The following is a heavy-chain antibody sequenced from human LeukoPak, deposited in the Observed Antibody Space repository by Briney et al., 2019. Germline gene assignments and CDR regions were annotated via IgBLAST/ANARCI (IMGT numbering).Heavy chain of an antibody. CDR1: GFTLSDYF. D-gene: IGHD6-13*01. Sequence: GGSLRLSCAASGFTLSDYFMIWVRQIPAKGLQWVAYMSKTGATIQYEDAAKGRFTISRDNSKNTLYLQMNSLRAEDTAVYYCARPAGSRYSSSWSSFQHWGQGTLVTVSS. CDR3: ARPAGSRYSSSWSSFQH. CDR2: MSKTGATI. J-gene: IGHJ1*01. V-gene: IGHV3-11*04.